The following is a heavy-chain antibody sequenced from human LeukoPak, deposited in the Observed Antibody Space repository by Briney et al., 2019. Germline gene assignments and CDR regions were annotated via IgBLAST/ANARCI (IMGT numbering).Heavy chain of an antibody. D-gene: IGHD6-13*01. CDR2: IRYDGSNK. CDR3: ARDLKGYSSSFNWFDP. Sequence: GGSLRLSCAASGFTFSSYGMHWVRQAPGKGLEWVAFIRYDGSNKYYADSVKGRFTISRDNSKNTLYLQMNSLRAEDTAVYYCARDLKGYSSSFNWFDPWGQGTLVTVSS. V-gene: IGHV3-30*02. CDR1: GFTFSSYG. J-gene: IGHJ5*02.